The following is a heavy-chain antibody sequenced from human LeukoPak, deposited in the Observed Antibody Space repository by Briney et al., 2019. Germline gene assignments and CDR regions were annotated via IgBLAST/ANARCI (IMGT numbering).Heavy chain of an antibody. CDR1: GFTLSNYW. D-gene: IGHD3-22*01. CDR3: ARNYYDSSGYYTPFDY. CDR2: ISSRSNYI. V-gene: IGHV3-21*01. J-gene: IGHJ4*02. Sequence: PGGSLRLSCTASGFTLSNYWMNWVRQAPGRGLEWVSSISSRSNYIYYADSVKGRFTISRDNPKNSLYLHMNSLRAEDMAVYYCARNYYDSSGYYTPFDYWGQGTLVTVSS.